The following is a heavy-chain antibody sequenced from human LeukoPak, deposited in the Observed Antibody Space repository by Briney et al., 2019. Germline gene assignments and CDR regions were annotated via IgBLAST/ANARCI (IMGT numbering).Heavy chain of an antibody. D-gene: IGHD4-11*01. CDR3: VRTYYSNYVYYFDY. CDR2: IRYDGSNK. V-gene: IGHV3-30*02. J-gene: IGHJ4*02. CDR1: GFTFSSYG. Sequence: GGSLRLSCAASGFTFSSYGMHWVRQAPGKGLEWVAFIRYDGSNKYYADSVKGRFTISRDNSKNTLYLQMNSLRAEDTAVYHCVRTYYSNYVYYFDYWGQGTLVTVSS.